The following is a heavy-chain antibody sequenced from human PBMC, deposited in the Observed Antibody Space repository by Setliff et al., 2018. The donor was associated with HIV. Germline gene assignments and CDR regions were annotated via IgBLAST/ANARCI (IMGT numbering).Heavy chain of an antibody. CDR3: GTAMYYYYGLDV. D-gene: IGHD2-2*01. CDR2: FYTSGTT. CDR1: GGSLSSGSHY. J-gene: IGHJ6*02. V-gene: IGHV4-61*09. Sequence: SETLSLTCSVSGGSLSSGSHYCTWLRQAAGKGLEWIGHFYTSGTTNYNPSLESRVTISVDTSKNQFSQKLGSVTAADAAVYYCGTAMYYYYGLDVWGQGIRVTVSS.